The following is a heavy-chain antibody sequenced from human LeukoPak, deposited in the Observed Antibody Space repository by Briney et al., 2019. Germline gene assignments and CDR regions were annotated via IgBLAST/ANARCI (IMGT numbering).Heavy chain of an antibody. CDR3: AKDTGTPGHYYDGSGSLDY. J-gene: IGHJ4*02. CDR2: ISGGSSFT. Sequence: PGGSLRLSCAASGFSFSSFSMNWVRQAPGKGLEWVSYISGGSSFTYYVDSVKGRFTISRDNSKNTLYLQMNSLRTEDTAVYYCAKDTGTPGHYYDGSGSLDYWGQGTLVTVSS. CDR1: GFSFSSFS. V-gene: IGHV3-21*01. D-gene: IGHD3-22*01.